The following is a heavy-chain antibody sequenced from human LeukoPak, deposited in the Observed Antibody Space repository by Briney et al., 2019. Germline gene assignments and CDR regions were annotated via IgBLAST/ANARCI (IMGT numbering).Heavy chain of an antibody. J-gene: IGHJ4*02. D-gene: IGHD3-22*01. CDR2: INHSGST. V-gene: IGHV4-34*01. Sequence: SETLSLTCAVSGYSIRSGYYWCWIRQPPGKGLEWIGEINHSGSTNYNPSLKSRVTISVDTSKNQFSLKLSSVTAADTAVYYCARGLDKTYYYDSSGYYYGYWGQGTLVTVSS. CDR1: GYSIRSGYY. CDR3: ARGLDKTYYYDSSGYYYGY.